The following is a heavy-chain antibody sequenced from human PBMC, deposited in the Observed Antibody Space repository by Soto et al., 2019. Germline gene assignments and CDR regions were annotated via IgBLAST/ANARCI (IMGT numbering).Heavy chain of an antibody. V-gene: IGHV4-4*02. Sequence: SETLSLTCAVSGGSISSSNWWSWVRQPPGKGLEWIGEIYHSGSTNYNPSLKSRVTISVAKSKNQFSLKLSSVTAADTAVYYCARDRRIVGASDYYYYGMDVWGQGTTVTVSS. CDR2: IYHSGST. CDR3: ARDRRIVGASDYYYYGMDV. D-gene: IGHD1-26*01. CDR1: GGSISSSNW. J-gene: IGHJ6*02.